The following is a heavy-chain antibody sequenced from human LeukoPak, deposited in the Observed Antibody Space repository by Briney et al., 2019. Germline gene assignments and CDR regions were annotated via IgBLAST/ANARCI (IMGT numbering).Heavy chain of an antibody. CDR2: ITTHNGNT. CDR1: GGTFSSYA. V-gene: IGHV1-18*01. Sequence: GASVKVSCKASGGTFSSYAISWVRQAPGQGLEWMGWITTHNGNTRYAQKVQGRVTMTRDTSLSTAYMELSRLRSDDTAVYYCARDRGSSGDWFDPWGQGTLVTVSS. CDR3: ARDRGSSGDWFDP. J-gene: IGHJ5*02. D-gene: IGHD6-25*01.